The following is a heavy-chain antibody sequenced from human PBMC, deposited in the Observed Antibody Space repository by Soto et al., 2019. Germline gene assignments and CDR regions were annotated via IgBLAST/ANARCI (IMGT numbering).Heavy chain of an antibody. Sequence: QVQLVQSGAEVKKPGSSVKVSCKASGGTFSSYAISWVRQAPGQGLEWMGGIIPIFGTANYAQKFQGRVTITADESTSTAYMELSSLRSEDTAVYYCARGGYDFWSGYFVYYGMDVWGQGTTVTVSS. CDR3: ARGGYDFWSGYFVYYGMDV. V-gene: IGHV1-69*01. J-gene: IGHJ6*02. CDR1: GGTFSSYA. CDR2: IIPIFGTA. D-gene: IGHD3-3*01.